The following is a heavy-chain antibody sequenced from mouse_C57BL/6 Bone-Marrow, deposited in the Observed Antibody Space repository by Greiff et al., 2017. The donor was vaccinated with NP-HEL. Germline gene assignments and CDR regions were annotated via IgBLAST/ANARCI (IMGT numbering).Heavy chain of an antibody. V-gene: IGHV14-4*01. CDR1: GFNFTDDY. Sequence: EVQLQQSGAELVRPGASVKLSCTASGFNFTDDYMHWVKQRPEQGLEWIGWFYPENGDTEYASKFQGKATLTADTSSITAYLHLSSLTSEDAAGYYCTPYSDYAMDCWGQGASVTVSS. J-gene: IGHJ4*01. CDR3: TPYSDYAMDC. CDR2: FYPENGDT. D-gene: IGHD2-12*01.